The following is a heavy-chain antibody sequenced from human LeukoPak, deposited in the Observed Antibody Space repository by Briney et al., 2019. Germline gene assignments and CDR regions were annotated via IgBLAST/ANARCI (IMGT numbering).Heavy chain of an antibody. CDR3: ATVRYSSSWYLNY. CDR1: GYTLTELS. CDR2: FDPEDGET. V-gene: IGHV1-24*01. D-gene: IGHD6-13*01. J-gene: IGHJ4*02. Sequence: GASVKVSCEVSGYTLTELSMHWVRQAPGKGREWMGGFDPEDGETIYAQKFQGRVTMTEDTSTDTAYMELSSLRSEDTAVYYCATVRYSSSWYLNYWGQGTLVTVSS.